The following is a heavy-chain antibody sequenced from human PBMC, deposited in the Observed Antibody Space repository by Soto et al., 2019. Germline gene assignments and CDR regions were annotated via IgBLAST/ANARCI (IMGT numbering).Heavy chain of an antibody. V-gene: IGHV4-39*01. D-gene: IGHD1-1*01. J-gene: IGHJ4*02. CDR1: GGSVSGSYYY. CDR3: ATSQKGYNWNYFDH. Sequence: LSLTCAVSGGSVSGSYYYWAWLRQSPGKGPEWIGSVFHTGFTSYNPSLESRVSVSVDTSKSQFSLKLSAVTASDTAVYYCATSQKGYNWNYFDHWGQGALVTVSS. CDR2: VFHTGFT.